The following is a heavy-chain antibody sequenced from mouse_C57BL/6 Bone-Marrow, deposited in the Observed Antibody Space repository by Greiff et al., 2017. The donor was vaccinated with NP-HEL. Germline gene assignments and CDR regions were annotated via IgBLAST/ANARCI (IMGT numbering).Heavy chain of an antibody. CDR1: GYTFTSYW. Sequence: VQLQQSGAELVKPGASVKLSCKASGYTFTSYWMHWVKQRPGRGLEWIGRIDPNSGGTKYNEKFKSKATLTVDKPSSTAYMQLSSLTSEDSADLYCARARCGSSPPFDYWGQGTTLTVSS. D-gene: IGHD1-1*01. V-gene: IGHV1-72*01. CDR3: ARARCGSSPPFDY. CDR2: IDPNSGGT. J-gene: IGHJ2*01.